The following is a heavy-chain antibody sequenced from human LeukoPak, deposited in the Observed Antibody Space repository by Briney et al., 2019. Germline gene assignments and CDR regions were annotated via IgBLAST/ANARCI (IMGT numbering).Heavy chain of an antibody. CDR1: GGSITGYF. D-gene: IGHD6-13*01. V-gene: IGHV4-59*08. J-gene: IGHJ1*01. CDR2: VFYSGGT. CDR3: ARAGGYSSNWYPEYFQH. Sequence: SETLSLTCTVSGGSITGYFWSWIRQPPGKGLEWIGYVFYSGGTLYNPSLNSRVTISVGTSKTQFSLKLTSVTAADTAVYYCARAGGYSSNWYPEYFQHWGQGTLVTVSS.